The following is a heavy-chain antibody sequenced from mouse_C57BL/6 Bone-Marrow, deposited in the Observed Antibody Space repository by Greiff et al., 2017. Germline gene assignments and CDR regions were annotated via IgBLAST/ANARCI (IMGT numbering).Heavy chain of an antibody. J-gene: IGHJ4*01. CDR2: IDPSDSYT. D-gene: IGHD1-1*02. CDR3: ARRWDMDY. CDR1: GYTFTSYW. Sequence: VQLQQPGAELVKPGASVKLSCKASGYTFTSYWMQWVKQRPGPGLEWIGEIDPSDSYTNYNQKFKGKATLTVDTSSSTAYMQLSSLTSEDSAVYYCARRWDMDYWGQGTSVTVSS. V-gene: IGHV1-50*01.